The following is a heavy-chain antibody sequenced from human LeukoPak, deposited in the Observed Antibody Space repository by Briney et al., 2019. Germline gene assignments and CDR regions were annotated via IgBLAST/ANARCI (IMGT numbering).Heavy chain of an antibody. CDR3: ARAIAAARTSNSHFFY. D-gene: IGHD6-13*01. CDR1: GGAISIVGYY. Sequence: SQTLSLTCTVSGGAISIVGYYWGCIRPQPGKGLGWVVYIYYSGSTYYNPSIKSRVTISVDTSKIQFALKLSSVTAADTAVYYCARAIAAARTSNSHFFYRCQGTLVTVSS. CDR2: IYYSGST. J-gene: IGHJ4*02. V-gene: IGHV4-31*03.